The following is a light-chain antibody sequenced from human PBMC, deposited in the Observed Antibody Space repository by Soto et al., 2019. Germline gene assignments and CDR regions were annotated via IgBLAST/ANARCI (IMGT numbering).Light chain of an antibody. CDR2: YDS. V-gene: IGLV3-21*04. J-gene: IGLJ2*01. CDR1: NIGSLS. CDR3: QVWDSSSDHVV. Sequence: SSELTQPSSVSVAPGKTASITCGGNNIGSLSVHWFQQKPGQAPILVIYYDSDRPSGIPERFSGSNSGNAATLTISRVEAGDEADYYCQVWDSSSDHVVFGGGTKLTVL.